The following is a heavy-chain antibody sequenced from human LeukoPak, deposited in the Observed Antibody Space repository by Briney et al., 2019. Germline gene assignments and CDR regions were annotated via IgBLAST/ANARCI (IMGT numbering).Heavy chain of an antibody. D-gene: IGHD6-13*01. CDR2: IYSGGST. CDR3: ARGALYSSSWSFDY. Sequence: GGSLRLSCAASGFTVSSNYMSWVRQAPGKGLEWVSVIYSGGSTYYADSVKGRFTISRDNSKNTLYLQMNSLRAEDTAVYYCARGALYSSSWSFDYWGQGTLVTVSS. J-gene: IGHJ4*02. V-gene: IGHV3-53*01. CDR1: GFTVSSNY.